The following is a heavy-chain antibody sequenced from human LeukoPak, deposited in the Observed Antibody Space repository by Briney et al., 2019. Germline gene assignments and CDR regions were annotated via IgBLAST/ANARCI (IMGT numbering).Heavy chain of an antibody. V-gene: IGHV4-38-2*02. CDR2: IYPRGNT. D-gene: IGHD6-25*01. CDR1: GYSISSGYY. CDR3: ARPSGGVDY. J-gene: IGHJ4*02. Sequence: SETLSLTCTVSGYSISSGYYWGWIRQPPGKGLEWIGNIYPRGNTYYNPSLKSRVTISVDTSKNQFSLKLSSVTAADTAVYYCARPSGGVDYWGQGTLVTVSS.